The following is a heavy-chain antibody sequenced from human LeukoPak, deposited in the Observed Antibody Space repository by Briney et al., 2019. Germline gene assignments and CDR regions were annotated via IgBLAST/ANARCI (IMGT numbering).Heavy chain of an antibody. CDR1: GFTFSSYG. J-gene: IGHJ4*02. Sequence: PGRSLRLSCAASGFTFSSYGMHWVRQAPGKGLEWVAVIWSDGRDKYYADSVKGRFTISRDNSKNTLYLQMNSLRAEDTATYYCARDHRTTVTVYYFDYWGQGTLVTVSS. D-gene: IGHD4-17*01. V-gene: IGHV3-33*01. CDR3: ARDHRTTVTVYYFDY. CDR2: IWSDGRDK.